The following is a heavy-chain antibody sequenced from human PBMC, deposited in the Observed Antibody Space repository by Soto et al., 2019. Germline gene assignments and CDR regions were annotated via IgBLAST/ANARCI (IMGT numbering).Heavy chain of an antibody. CDR3: ARDIRGYSRAFDY. Sequence: SSETLSLTCTVSGDSVSSGSYYWTWVRQPPGKGLEWIGYIYYSGSTNYNPSLQSRVTISVDTSKNQFSLKLTSVTAADTAFYYCARDIRGYSRAFDYWGQGTLVTVSS. CDR1: GDSVSSGSYY. V-gene: IGHV4-61*01. J-gene: IGHJ4*02. D-gene: IGHD5-18*01. CDR2: IYYSGST.